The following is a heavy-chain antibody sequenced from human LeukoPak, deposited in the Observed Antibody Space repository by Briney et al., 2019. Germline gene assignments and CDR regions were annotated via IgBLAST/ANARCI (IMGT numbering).Heavy chain of an antibody. J-gene: IGHJ4*02. CDR3: ARESIVGATVFDY. D-gene: IGHD1-26*01. CDR2: INPNSGGT. Sequence: ASVKVSCKASGYMFTGYYMHWVRQAPGQGLEWMGWINPNSGGTNYAQKFQGRVTMTRDTSISTAYMELSRLRSDDTAVYYCARESIVGATVFDYWGQGTLVTVSS. V-gene: IGHV1-2*02. CDR1: GYMFTGYY.